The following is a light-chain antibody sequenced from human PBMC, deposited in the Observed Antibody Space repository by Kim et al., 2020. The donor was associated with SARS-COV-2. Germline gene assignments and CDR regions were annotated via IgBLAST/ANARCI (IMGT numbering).Light chain of an antibody. J-gene: IGLJ2*01. Sequence: ALGQTVRITCQGDSLRRYYATWYQQKPGQAPVLVIYGKNNRPSGIPDRFSGSSSGNTASLTITGAQAEDEAAYYCNSWDSSTNHVVFGGGTKVTVL. CDR3: NSWDSSTNHVV. CDR1: SLRRYY. CDR2: GKN. V-gene: IGLV3-19*01.